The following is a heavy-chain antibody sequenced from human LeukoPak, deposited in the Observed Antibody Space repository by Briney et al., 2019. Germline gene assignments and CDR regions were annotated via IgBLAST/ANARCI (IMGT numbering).Heavy chain of an antibody. D-gene: IGHD6-19*01. CDR3: ARSPRLVLDYYYGMDV. CDR1: GFTVSSNY. J-gene: IGHJ6*02. Sequence: PGGSLRLSCAASGFTVSSNYMSWVRQAPGKGLEWVSVIYSGGSTYYADSVKGRFTISRDNSKNTLYLQMNSLRAGDTAVYYCARSPRLVLDYYYGMDVWGQGTTVTVSS. CDR2: IYSGGST. V-gene: IGHV3-53*01.